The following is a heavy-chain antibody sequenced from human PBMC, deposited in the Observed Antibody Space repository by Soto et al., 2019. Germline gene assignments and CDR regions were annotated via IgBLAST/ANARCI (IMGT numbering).Heavy chain of an antibody. CDR3: ARDRDSSAWYRDFDY. CDR2: IGSSSSFI. CDR1: GFTFSNYN. D-gene: IGHD6-19*01. V-gene: IGHV3-21*01. Sequence: GGSLRLSCAASGFTFSNYNMNWVRQAPGKGLEWVSSIGSSSSFIYYADSVKGRFTISRDNAKNSLYLQMNSLRAEDTAVYYCARDRDSSAWYRDFDYWGQGTLVTVSS. J-gene: IGHJ4*02.